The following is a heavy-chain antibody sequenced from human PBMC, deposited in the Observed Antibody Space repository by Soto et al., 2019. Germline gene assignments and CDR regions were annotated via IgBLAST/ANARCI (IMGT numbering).Heavy chain of an antibody. V-gene: IGHV1-18*01. CDR3: ARDTPQLGAFDI. CDR1: VYTFTSYG. J-gene: IGHJ3*02. D-gene: IGHD6-6*01. Sequence: GASDKVSCKASVYTFTSYGISWVRQAPGQGLEWMGWISAYNGNTNYAQKLQGRVTMTTDTSTSTAYMELRSLRSDDTAVYYCARDTPQLGAFDIWGQGTMVTVSS. CDR2: ISAYNGNT.